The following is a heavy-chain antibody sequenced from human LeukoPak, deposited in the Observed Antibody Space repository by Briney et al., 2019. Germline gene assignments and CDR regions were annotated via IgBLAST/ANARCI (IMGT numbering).Heavy chain of an antibody. J-gene: IGHJ6*04. CDR3: ARDKRSYTCSSTSCYEYYYYYYGMDV. CDR1: GGSISSYY. Sequence: PSETLSLTCTVSGGSISSYYWSWIRQPPGKGLEWIGYIYYSGSTNYNPSLKSRVTISVDTSKNQFSLKLSSVTAADTDVYYCARDKRSYTCSSTSCYEYYYYYYGMDVWGKGTTVTVSS. D-gene: IGHD2-2*01. V-gene: IGHV4-59*01. CDR2: IYYSGST.